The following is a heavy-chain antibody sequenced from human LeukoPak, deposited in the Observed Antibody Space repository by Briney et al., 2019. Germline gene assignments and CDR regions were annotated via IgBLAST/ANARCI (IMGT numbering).Heavy chain of an antibody. D-gene: IGHD3-16*01. CDR2: IYGGGST. CDR3: ATEALRPYPAFDS. V-gene: IGHV3-66*01. Sequence: GESLRLSCAASGFTVISNYMSWVRQAPGKGLEWVSVIYGGGSTYYADSVKGRFTISRDNSKNTLYLQMNSLRAEDTAVYYCATEALRPYPAFDSWGHGTLVTVSS. CDR1: GFTVISNY. J-gene: IGHJ4*01.